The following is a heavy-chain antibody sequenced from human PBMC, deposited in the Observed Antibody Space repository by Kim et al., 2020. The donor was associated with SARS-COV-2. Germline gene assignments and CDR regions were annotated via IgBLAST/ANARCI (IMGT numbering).Heavy chain of an antibody. CDR1: RFTFSSSA. D-gene: IGHD2-2*01. CDR2: IFVGGLGP. Sequence: GGSLRLSCVASRFTFSSSAMTWVRQAPGKGLEWVSTIFVGGLGPYSTDSVKGRFIASRDNSKNPLKLQMKNLKADDPAIYYCAKNVHVTSVTFLWYFDLWGRGTSVIVSS. J-gene: IGHJ2*01. V-gene: IGHV3-23*01. CDR3: AKNVHVTSVTFLWYFDL.